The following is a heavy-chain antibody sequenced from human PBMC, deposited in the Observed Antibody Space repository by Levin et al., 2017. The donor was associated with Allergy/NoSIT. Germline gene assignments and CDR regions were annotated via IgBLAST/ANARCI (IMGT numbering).Heavy chain of an antibody. V-gene: IGHV3-13*01. CDR3: VREYYDMLTGYDGMDV. Sequence: GGSLRLSCAATGFTFGNYDMHWVRQGRGKGLEWVSGIGTSSDTYYADSVKGRFTISRENAKNSLYLQMNSLKDGDTAVYYCVREYYDMLTGYDGMDVWGQGTTVTVSS. D-gene: IGHD3-9*01. CDR1: GFTFGNYD. J-gene: IGHJ6*02. CDR2: IGTSSDT.